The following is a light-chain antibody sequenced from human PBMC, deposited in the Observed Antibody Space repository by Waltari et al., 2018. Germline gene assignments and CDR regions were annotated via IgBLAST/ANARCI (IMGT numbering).Light chain of an antibody. CDR3: QQRSDWLLT. Sequence: EIVLTQSPATLSLSPGARATLSCRASQCVSSYFAWYQQKSGQAPRLPIYDASNRATGIPARFSGGGSGTDFTLTISSLEPEDFAVYYCQQRSDWLLTFGGGTKVEIK. J-gene: IGKJ4*01. CDR1: QCVSSY. V-gene: IGKV3-11*01. CDR2: DAS.